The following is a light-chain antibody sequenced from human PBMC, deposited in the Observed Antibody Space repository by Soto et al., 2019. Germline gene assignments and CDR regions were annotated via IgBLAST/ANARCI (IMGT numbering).Light chain of an antibody. J-gene: IGKJ4*01. CDR3: QQRINWRSP. CDR1: QSFRTY. CDR2: DAS. Sequence: EIVMTQSPATLSVSPGERATLSCRPSQSFRTYVAWYQQKAGQAPRLLIYDASNRAAGIPARLSGSGSGTDFTLTISSLEPEDFAVSLCQQRINWRSPFGGGTKVDIK. V-gene: IGKV3-11*01.